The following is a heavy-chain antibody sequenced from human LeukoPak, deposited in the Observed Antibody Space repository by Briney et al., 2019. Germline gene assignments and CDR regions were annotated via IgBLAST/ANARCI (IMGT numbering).Heavy chain of an antibody. CDR3: AIGRDNVDY. CDR2: ISNSGERA. Sequence: PGGSLRLSCAASGFTFSNYAISWVRQAPGKGLEWVSAISNSGERAYYADSVKGRFTISRDNSKATVSPQMNSLRVEDTAVYFCAIGRDNVDYWGQGTLVTVSS. V-gene: IGHV3-23*01. J-gene: IGHJ4*02. D-gene: IGHD2-15*01. CDR1: GFTFSNYA.